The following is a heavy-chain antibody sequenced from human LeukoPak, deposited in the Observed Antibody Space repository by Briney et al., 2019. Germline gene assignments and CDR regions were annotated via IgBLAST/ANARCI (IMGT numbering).Heavy chain of an antibody. CDR3: ARASDYVWGSYRFPDY. CDR2: INPNSGGT. J-gene: IGHJ4*02. V-gene: IGHV1-2*02. Sequence: ASVKVSCKASGYTFTSYGISWVRQAPGQGLEWMGWINPNSGGTNYAQKFQGRVTMTRDTSISTAYMELSRLRSDDTAVYYCARASDYVWGSYRFPDYWGQGTLVTVSS. CDR1: GYTFTSYG. D-gene: IGHD3-16*02.